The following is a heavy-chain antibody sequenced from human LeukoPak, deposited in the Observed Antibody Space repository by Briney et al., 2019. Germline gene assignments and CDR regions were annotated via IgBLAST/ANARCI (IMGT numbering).Heavy chain of an antibody. CDR3: ASNSGHCSSNSCYYYYYMDV. CDR1: GGSISNYY. D-gene: IGHD2-2*01. CDR2: IYYSGST. V-gene: IGHV4-59*01. J-gene: IGHJ6*03. Sequence: PSETLSLTCTVSGGSISNYYWSWIRQPPGKGLEWIGYIYYSGSTNYNPSLKSRVTISVDTSKNLFSLRLSSVTAADTAVYYCASNSGHCSSNSCYYYYYMDVWGKGTTVIVSS.